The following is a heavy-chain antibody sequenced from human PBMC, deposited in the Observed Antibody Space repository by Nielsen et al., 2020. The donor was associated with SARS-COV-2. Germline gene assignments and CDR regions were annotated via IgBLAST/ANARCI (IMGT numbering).Heavy chain of an antibody. CDR1: GFTFSSYW. CDR3: ARAGSVLNRGYSSSWYVY. CDR2: INSDGSST. D-gene: IGHD6-13*01. J-gene: IGHJ4*02. V-gene: IGHV3-74*01. Sequence: GGSLRLSCAASGFTFSSYWMHWVRQAPGKGLVWVSRINSDGSSTSYADSVKGRFTISRDNAKNTLYLQMNSLRAEDTAVYYCARAGSVLNRGYSSSWYVYWGQGTLVTVSS.